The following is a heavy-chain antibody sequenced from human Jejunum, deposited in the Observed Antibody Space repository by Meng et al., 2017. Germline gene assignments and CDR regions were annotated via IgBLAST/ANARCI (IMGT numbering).Heavy chain of an antibody. J-gene: IGHJ6*02. D-gene: IGHD2-15*01. CDR2: INGDGSIK. CDR1: GFPSGYTFSNHW. CDR3: VPGAFGHQLLLFYYYDDLDF. V-gene: IGHV3-74*01. Sequence: GGSLRLSCAASGFPSGYTFSNHWMHWVRQSPGKGLVWVSNINGDGSIKNYADSVKGRFTISRDNAKNTLYLEINSLRADDTAVYYCVPGAFGHQLLLFYYYDDLDFWGQGTTVTVSS.